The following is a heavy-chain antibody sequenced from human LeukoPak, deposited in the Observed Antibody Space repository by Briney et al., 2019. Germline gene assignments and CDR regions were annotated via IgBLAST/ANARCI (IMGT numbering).Heavy chain of an antibody. CDR2: INSSSSTI. Sequence: GGSLRLSCAVSGFTFSSYSMNWVRQAPGKGLEWLSYINSSSSTIYYADSVECRFTISRDNAKNSLYLQMNSLSAEDTAVYYCARDKFGGYYYYMDVWGKGTTVTVSS. CDR3: ARDKFGGYYYYMDV. J-gene: IGHJ6*03. D-gene: IGHD3-10*01. V-gene: IGHV3-48*04. CDR1: GFTFSSYS.